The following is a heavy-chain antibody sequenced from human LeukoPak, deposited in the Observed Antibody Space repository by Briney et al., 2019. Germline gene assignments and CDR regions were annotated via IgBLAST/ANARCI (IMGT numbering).Heavy chain of an antibody. CDR1: GFTFSSYA. CDR2: ISYDGSNK. CDR3: ARGFTTHDAFDI. Sequence: PGGSLRLSCAASGFTFSSYAMHWVRQAPGKGLEWVAVISYDGSNKYYADSVKGRFTISRDNSKNTLYLQMNSLRAEDTAVYYCARGFTTHDAFDIWGQGTMVTVSS. V-gene: IGHV3-30*04. J-gene: IGHJ3*02. D-gene: IGHD3-22*01.